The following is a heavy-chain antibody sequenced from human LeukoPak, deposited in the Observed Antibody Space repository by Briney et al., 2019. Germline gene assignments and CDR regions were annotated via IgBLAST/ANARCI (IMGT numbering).Heavy chain of an antibody. V-gene: IGHV1-69*04. J-gene: IGHJ4*02. CDR1: GGTFSSYA. D-gene: IGHD6-6*01. CDR2: IIPTFGIA. Sequence: SVKVSCKASGGTFSSYAISWVRQAPGQGLEWMGRIIPTFGIANYAQKFQGRVTITADKSTSTAYMELSSLRSEDTAVYYCAGVEYSSSPPLSWGQGTLVTVSS. CDR3: AGVEYSSSPPLS.